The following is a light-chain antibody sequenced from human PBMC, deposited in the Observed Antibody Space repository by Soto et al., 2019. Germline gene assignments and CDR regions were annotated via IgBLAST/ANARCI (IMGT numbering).Light chain of an antibody. J-gene: IGLJ1*01. CDR2: DVS. CDR3: SSYTSSFYV. CDR1: SSDVGGYNY. Sequence: QSVLTQPASVSGSPGQSITISCTGTSSDVGGYNYVSWYQQHPGKAPKLMIYDVSNRPSGVSNRFSGSKSGNTASLTISGLQTEDEADYYCSSYTSSFYVFGTGTTVTV. V-gene: IGLV2-14*01.